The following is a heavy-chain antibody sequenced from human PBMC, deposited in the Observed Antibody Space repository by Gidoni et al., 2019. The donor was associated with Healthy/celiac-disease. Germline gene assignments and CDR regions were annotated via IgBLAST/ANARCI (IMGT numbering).Heavy chain of an antibody. V-gene: IGHV3-11*06. D-gene: IGHD2-2*03. CDR3: AIATVLDGY. J-gene: IGHJ4*02. CDR1: GFTSSDHY. CDR2: IRSSSNYT. Sequence: VPLAEAGGGWVKHGGPCTRSCAASGFTSSDHYMRWIRQAPGKGLEWVSYIRSSSNYTNYADSVKGRFTISRDNAKYSLYLQMNSLRAAVSAVYYCAIATVLDGYWGQGTLVTVSS.